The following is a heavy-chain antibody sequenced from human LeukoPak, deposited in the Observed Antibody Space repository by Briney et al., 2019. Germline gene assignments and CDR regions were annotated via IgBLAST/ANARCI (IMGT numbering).Heavy chain of an antibody. D-gene: IGHD3-16*02. Sequence: KPSETLSLTCAVYGGSFSGYYWSWIRQPPGKGLKWIGEINHSGSTNYNPSLKSRVTISVDTSKNQFSLKLSSVTAADTAVYYCARGFRYDYVWGSYRSHFDYWGQGTLVTVSS. J-gene: IGHJ4*02. CDR2: INHSGST. CDR1: GGSFSGYY. V-gene: IGHV4-34*01. CDR3: ARGFRYDYVWGSYRSHFDY.